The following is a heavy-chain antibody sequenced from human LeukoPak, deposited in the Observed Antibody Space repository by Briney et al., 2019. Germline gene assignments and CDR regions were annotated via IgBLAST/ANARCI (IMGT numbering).Heavy chain of an antibody. V-gene: IGHV4-4*07. CDR1: GGSISSYY. CDR2: IYTSGST. Sequence: PSETLSLTCTVSGGSISSYYWSWIRQPAGKGLEWIGRIYTSGSTNYNPSLKSRVTMSVDTSKNQFSLKLSSVTAADTAVYYCARGEYDYAWGSYSPNAFAMWGQGTMVTVSS. J-gene: IGHJ3*02. D-gene: IGHD3-16*01. CDR3: ARGEYDYAWGSYSPNAFAM.